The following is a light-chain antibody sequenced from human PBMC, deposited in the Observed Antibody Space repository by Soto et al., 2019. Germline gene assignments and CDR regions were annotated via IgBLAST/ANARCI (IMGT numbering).Light chain of an antibody. V-gene: IGLV2-14*01. CDR3: SSYTSSSTPRYV. Sequence: QSALTQPASVSGSPGQSITISCTGTSSDVGGYNYVSWYQQHPGKAPKLMIYEVSNRPSGVSNRFSGSKSGNTASLTISGLQAEDEADHYCSSYTSSSTPRYVFGTGTKVTVL. CDR2: EVS. CDR1: SSDVGGYNY. J-gene: IGLJ1*01.